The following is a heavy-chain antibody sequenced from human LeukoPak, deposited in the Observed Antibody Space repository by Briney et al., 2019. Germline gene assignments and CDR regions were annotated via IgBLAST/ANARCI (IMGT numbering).Heavy chain of an antibody. CDR3: AREVNVPAGSDGFDI. CDR2: MPYNGGS. V-gene: IGHV4-30-4*01. D-gene: IGHD2-2*01. CDR1: GGSIGSGSYY. Sequence: PSETLSLTXSVSGGSIGSGSYYWSWIGQPPGEDLEWIGYMPYNGGSSYNPSLRGRATISLDTSKNEFSLRLSSVTAPDTAIYYCAREVNVPAGSDGFDIWGQGTMVTVSP. J-gene: IGHJ3*02.